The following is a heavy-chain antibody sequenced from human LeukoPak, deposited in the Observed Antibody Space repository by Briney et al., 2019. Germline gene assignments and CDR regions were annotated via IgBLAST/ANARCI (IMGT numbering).Heavy chain of an antibody. CDR2: ISYDGSNK. D-gene: IGHD3-9*01. CDR3: ARDRAYYDILTGYYPHYYYYYYMDV. Sequence: GRSLRLSCAASGFTFSSYAMHWVRQAPGKGLEWVAVISYDGSNKYYADSVKGRFTISRDNSKNTLYLQMNSLRAEDTAVYYCARDRAYYDILTGYYPHYYYYYYMDVCGNGTTVTVSS. V-gene: IGHV3-30*04. J-gene: IGHJ6*03. CDR1: GFTFSSYA.